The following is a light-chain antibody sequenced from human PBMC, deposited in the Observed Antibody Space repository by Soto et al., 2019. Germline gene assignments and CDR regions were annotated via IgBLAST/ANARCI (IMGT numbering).Light chain of an antibody. CDR3: QRTRSYPST. J-gene: IGKJ4*01. CDR2: GGS. V-gene: IGKV3-20*01. Sequence: EIVLTQSPGTLSLSPGETATLSCRASPSVSRDFLVWYQHKRGQPPRLLLYGGSIRATGTPDRFSGSGSGTEFTLTISSLQAEDFATYYCQRTRSYPSTFGGGTKVEIK. CDR1: PSVSRDF.